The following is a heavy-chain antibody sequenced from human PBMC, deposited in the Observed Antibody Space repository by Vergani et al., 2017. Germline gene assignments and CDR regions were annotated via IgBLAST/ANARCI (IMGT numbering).Heavy chain of an antibody. CDR1: GGTFSSYS. CDR3: AGGRRAKWLVRVYLDY. V-gene: IGHV1-69*01. D-gene: IGHD6-19*01. Sequence: QVQLVQSGAEVKKPGSSVKVSCKASGGTFSSYSTLWVRQAPGQGLEWMGGIIPMFGTTYYAQTFQGRVTITADESTSTAYMEMNSLRSEDTAVYYCAGGRRAKWLVRVYLDYWGQGTLVTVSS. CDR2: IIPMFGTT. J-gene: IGHJ4*02.